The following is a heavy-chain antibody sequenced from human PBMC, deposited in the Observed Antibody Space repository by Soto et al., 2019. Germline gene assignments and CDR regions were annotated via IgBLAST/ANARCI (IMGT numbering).Heavy chain of an antibody. J-gene: IGHJ5*02. CDR3: ARDYFDSSDYTTNWFDP. Sequence: SETLSLTCGVSGDSISNSRFYWAWIRQPPGEGLEWIGSIYHTGNAYYNPSLKSRVTISVDTSKNQFSLKVTSVTAADTALYYCARDYFDSSDYTTNWFDPWGQATLVTVSS. D-gene: IGHD3-22*01. CDR1: GDSISNSRFY. V-gene: IGHV4-39*01. CDR2: IYHTGNA.